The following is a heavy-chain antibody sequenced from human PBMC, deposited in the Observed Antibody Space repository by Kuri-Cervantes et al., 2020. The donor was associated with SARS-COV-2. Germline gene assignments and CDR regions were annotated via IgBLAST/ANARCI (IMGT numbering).Heavy chain of an antibody. V-gene: IGHV3-30*18. CDR2: ISYDGSNK. CDR1: GFTFSSYG. J-gene: IGHJ5*02. CDR3: AKDAQPQIVLRFLEWLFRSPFDP. D-gene: IGHD3-3*01. Sequence: GGSLRLSCAASGFTFSSYGMHWVRQAPGKGLEWVAVISYDGSNKYYADSVKGRFTISRDNSKNTLYLQMNSLGAEDTAVYYCAKDAQPQIVLRFLEWLFRSPFDPWGQGTLVTVSS.